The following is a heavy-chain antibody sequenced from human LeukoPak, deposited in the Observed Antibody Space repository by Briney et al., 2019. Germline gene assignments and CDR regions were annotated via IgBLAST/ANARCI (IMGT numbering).Heavy chain of an antibody. CDR2: IYYSGST. D-gene: IGHD2-2*01. V-gene: IGHV4-59*11. CDR3: ARGYCSSTSCYLNWFDP. Sequence: SETLSLTCTVAGGSSSSHYWSWIRQPPGKGLEWIGYIYYSGSTNYNPSLKSRFTISVDTSKNQFSLKLSSVTAADTAVYYCARGYCSSTSCYLNWFDPWGQGTLVTVSS. CDR1: GGSSSSHY. J-gene: IGHJ5*02.